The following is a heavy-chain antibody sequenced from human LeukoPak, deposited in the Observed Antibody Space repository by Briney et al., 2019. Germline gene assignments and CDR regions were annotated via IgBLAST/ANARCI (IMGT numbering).Heavy chain of an antibody. CDR2: IYGGGRT. D-gene: IGHD3-22*01. Sequence: GGSLRLSCAASEFTSSSYWMHWVRQAPGKGLEWVSVIYGGGRTYYADSVKGRFTISRDNSKNTLYLQMNSLRAEDTAVYYCARDPPSYYYDSSGYYYLDYWGQGTLVTVSS. J-gene: IGHJ4*02. CDR1: EFTSSSYW. CDR3: ARDPPSYYYDSSGYYYLDY. V-gene: IGHV3-53*01.